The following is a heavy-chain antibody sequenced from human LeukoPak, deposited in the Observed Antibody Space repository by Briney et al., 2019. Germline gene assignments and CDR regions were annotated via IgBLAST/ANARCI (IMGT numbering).Heavy chain of an antibody. CDR3: PSRRATMVRGVIDAFDI. CDR1: GASISSYS. D-gene: IGHD3-10*01. Sequence: SQCLSLMCAVSGASISSYSWGWVRQPAGKGLEWIGYIYTRGSTNYNTSLKSRVTMSADTSKNQLSLRRSSVTAADTAVYYGPSRRATMVRGVIDAFDIWGQGTMVTVSS. CDR2: IYTRGST. J-gene: IGHJ3*02. V-gene: IGHV4-59*10.